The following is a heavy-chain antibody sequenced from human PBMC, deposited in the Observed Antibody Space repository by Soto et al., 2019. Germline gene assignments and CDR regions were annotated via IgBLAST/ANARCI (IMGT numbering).Heavy chain of an antibody. Sequence: GGSLRLSCAASGFTFSRAWMSWVRQAPGKGLEWVGRIKSKTDSGTIDYAAPVKGRFTISRDDSRNTVYLQMNGLKTEDAAVYYCTTDTKCGNGVCYPYYYGLDVWGQGTTVTVSS. CDR2: IKSKTDSGTI. CDR3: TTDTKCGNGVCYPYYYGLDV. V-gene: IGHV3-15*01. CDR1: GFTFSRAW. J-gene: IGHJ6*02. D-gene: IGHD2-8*01.